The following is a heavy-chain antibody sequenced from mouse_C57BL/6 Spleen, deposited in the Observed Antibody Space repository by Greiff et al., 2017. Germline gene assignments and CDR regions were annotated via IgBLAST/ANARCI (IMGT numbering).Heavy chain of an antibody. Sequence: ASGYTFTSYWMHWVKQRPGQGLEWIGNINPSNGGTNYNEKFKSKATLTVDKSSSTAYMQLSSLTSEDAAVYYCARLGDDYDVDYWGQGTTLTVSS. CDR3: ARLGDDYDVDY. CDR1: GYTFTSYW. CDR2: INPSNGGT. V-gene: IGHV1-53*01. J-gene: IGHJ2*01. D-gene: IGHD2-4*01.